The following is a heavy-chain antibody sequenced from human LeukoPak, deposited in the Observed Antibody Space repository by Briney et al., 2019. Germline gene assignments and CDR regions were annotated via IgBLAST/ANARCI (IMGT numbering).Heavy chain of an antibody. Sequence: ASVKVSCKASGYSFTSYDTNWVRQATGQGLEWMGWMNPDTGKTGYAQKFQGRVTMTRDTSISTAYMELSSLTSEDTAVYYCASGRTPKVAGLEGSWGQGTLVTVSS. CDR2: MNPDTGKT. CDR1: GYSFTSYD. V-gene: IGHV1-8*01. CDR3: ASGRTPKVAGLEGS. J-gene: IGHJ5*02. D-gene: IGHD6-19*01.